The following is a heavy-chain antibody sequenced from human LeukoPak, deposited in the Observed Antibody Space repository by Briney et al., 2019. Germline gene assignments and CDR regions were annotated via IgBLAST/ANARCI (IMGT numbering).Heavy chain of an antibody. CDR2: IIPIFGTA. V-gene: IGHV1-69*13. CDR1: GGTFSSYA. Sequence: GASVKVSCKASGGTFSSYAISWVRQAPGQGLEWMGGIIPIFGTANYAQKFQGRVTITADESTSTAYMELSSLRSEDTAVYYCARDIHTYYYGSGSPLFDYWGQGTLVTVSS. D-gene: IGHD3-10*01. J-gene: IGHJ4*02. CDR3: ARDIHTYYYGSGSPLFDY.